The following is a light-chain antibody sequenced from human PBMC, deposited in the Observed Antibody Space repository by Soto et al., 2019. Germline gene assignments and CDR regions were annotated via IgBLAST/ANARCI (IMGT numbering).Light chain of an antibody. Sequence: QSVLTQAASVSGSPGQSITISCTGTSSDVGGYDYVSWYQQHPGKAPKLMIYEVSNRPSGVSYRFSGSKSGNTASLTISGLQADDEADYYCSSFTSSSTLLFGGGTKLTVL. CDR3: SSFTSSSTLL. CDR2: EVS. CDR1: SSDVGGYDY. J-gene: IGLJ2*01. V-gene: IGLV2-14*01.